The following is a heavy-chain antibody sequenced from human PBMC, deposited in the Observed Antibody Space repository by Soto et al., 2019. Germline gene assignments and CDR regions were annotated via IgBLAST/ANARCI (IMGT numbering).Heavy chain of an antibody. CDR1: GFTFSSYS. CDR2: ISTSSSNI. D-gene: IGHD5-18*01. Sequence: EVQLVESGGGWVQPGESLRLSCAASGFTFSSYSLNWVRQAPGKGLEWVSYISTSSSNIYYADSVKGRFTISRDNANNSLYLQMNSLRDGDTAVYYCARDWYSNALAPDAFDIWGQGTMVIVSS. CDR3: ARDWYSNALAPDAFDI. J-gene: IGHJ3*02. V-gene: IGHV3-48*02.